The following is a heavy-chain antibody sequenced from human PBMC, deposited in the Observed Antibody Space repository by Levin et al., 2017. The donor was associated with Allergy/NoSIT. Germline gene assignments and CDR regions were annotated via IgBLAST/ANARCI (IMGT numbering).Heavy chain of an antibody. CDR1: GFTFSSYS. Sequence: GGSLRLSCAASGFTFSSYSMNWVRQAPGKGLEWVSSISSSSSYIYYADSVKGRFTISRDNAKNSLYLQMNSLRAEDTAVYYCARDPGTLQGGFDYWGQGTLVTVSS. CDR2: ISSSSSYI. J-gene: IGHJ4*02. V-gene: IGHV3-21*01. CDR3: ARDPGTLQGGFDY. D-gene: IGHD3-10*01.